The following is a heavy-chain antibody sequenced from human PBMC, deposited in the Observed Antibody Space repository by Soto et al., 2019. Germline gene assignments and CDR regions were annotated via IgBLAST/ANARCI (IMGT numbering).Heavy chain of an antibody. Sequence: QVQLQESGPGLVKPSETLSLTCIVSGGSISNYYWTWIRQPPGKGLEWIGYVYYTGSTNYNPSLKERVTVSIDTSKRQCSRKLSAVTAADPAVYYCARRSGTPNWLAPWGQGTLVTVSS. J-gene: IGHJ5*02. CDR1: GGSISNYY. V-gene: IGHV4-59*01. D-gene: IGHD1-7*01. CDR2: VYYTGST. CDR3: ARRSGTPNWLAP.